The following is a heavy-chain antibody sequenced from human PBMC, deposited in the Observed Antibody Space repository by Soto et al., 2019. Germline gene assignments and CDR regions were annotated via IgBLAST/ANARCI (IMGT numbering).Heavy chain of an antibody. Sequence: ASVEVSCKASGGTFSSYAISWVRQAPGQGLEWMGGIIPIFGTANYAQKFQGRVTITADESTSTAYMELSSLRSEDTAVYYCARVSRAVAGPYNWFDPWGQGTLVTVSS. CDR2: IIPIFGTA. CDR1: GGTFSSYA. D-gene: IGHD6-19*01. J-gene: IGHJ5*02. CDR3: ARVSRAVAGPYNWFDP. V-gene: IGHV1-69*13.